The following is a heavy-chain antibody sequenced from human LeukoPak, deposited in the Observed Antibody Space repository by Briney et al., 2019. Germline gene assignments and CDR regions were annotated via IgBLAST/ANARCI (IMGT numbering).Heavy chain of an antibody. V-gene: IGHV3-48*02. CDR3: ARVLLERPGIDSFDM. CDR1: GFRLGSYS. CDR2: INSGSYTI. J-gene: IGHJ3*02. Sequence: PGGSPRLSCGASGFRLGSYSMDWVRQAPGKGLEWVSHINSGSYTIYYADSVKGRFTISRDNAGNSLYLQMSSLRDEDTAVYYCARVLLERPGIDSFDMWGQGTMVTVSS. D-gene: IGHD1-1*01.